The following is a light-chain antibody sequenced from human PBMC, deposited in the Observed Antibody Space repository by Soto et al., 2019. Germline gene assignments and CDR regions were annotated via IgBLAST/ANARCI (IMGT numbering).Light chain of an antibody. CDR1: SSDVGGYNY. Sequence: VLTQPASVSGSPGQSITISCTGTSSDVGGYNYVSWYQQHPGKAPKLMIYEVSNRPLGVSNRFSGSKSGNTASLTISGLQAEDEADYYCTSYTSSSTLDVFGTGTKVTVL. CDR3: TSYTSSSTLDV. J-gene: IGLJ1*01. V-gene: IGLV2-14*01. CDR2: EVS.